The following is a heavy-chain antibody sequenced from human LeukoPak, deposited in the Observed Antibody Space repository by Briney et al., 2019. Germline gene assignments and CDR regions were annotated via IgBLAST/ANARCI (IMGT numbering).Heavy chain of an antibody. Sequence: PGGSLSLFCAASGFTFSSYEMNWVRQAPGKGLEWVSYISSSGSTIYYADSVKGRFTISRDNSKNTLYLQMNSLRAEDTAVYYCAKGGLMVRGVHYYYYMDVWGKGTTVTISS. J-gene: IGHJ6*03. D-gene: IGHD3-10*01. CDR2: ISSSGSTI. V-gene: IGHV3-48*03. CDR1: GFTFSSYE. CDR3: AKGGLMVRGVHYYYYMDV.